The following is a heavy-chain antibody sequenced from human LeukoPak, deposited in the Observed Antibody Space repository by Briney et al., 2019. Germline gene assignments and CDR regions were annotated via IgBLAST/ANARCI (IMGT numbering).Heavy chain of an antibody. CDR1: GGSISSYY. D-gene: IGHD2-15*01. CDR3: ASLSEYCSAGSCYLGWFDP. Sequence: SETLSLNCSVSGGSISSYYWSWIRQPPGKGLEWIGYMYYSGSTNYNPSLKSRVTMSVDTSKNQFSLKLNSVTAADTAVYYCASLSEYCSAGSCYLGWFDPWGQGTLVTVSS. J-gene: IGHJ5*02. CDR2: MYYSGST. V-gene: IGHV4-59*01.